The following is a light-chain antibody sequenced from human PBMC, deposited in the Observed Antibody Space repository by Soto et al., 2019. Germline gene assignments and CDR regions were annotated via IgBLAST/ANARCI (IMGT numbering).Light chain of an antibody. CDR1: QNIRTN. V-gene: IGKV3-15*01. J-gene: IGKJ4*01. CDR3: QQYNNWLLT. Sequence: IVMTQSPATLSVSPGERATFSCRASQNIRTNLAWYQQKPGQVPRLLIYGASTRATGVPARFSGSGSVTEFILTISSLQSEDFAIYYCQQYNNWLLTFGGGTKVDIK. CDR2: GAS.